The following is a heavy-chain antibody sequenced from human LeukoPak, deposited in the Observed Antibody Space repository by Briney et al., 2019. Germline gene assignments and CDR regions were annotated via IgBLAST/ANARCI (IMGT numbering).Heavy chain of an antibody. CDR3: ARVHGGWFDP. V-gene: IGHV4-59*07. J-gene: IGHJ5*02. CDR1: GGSISSYY. CDR2: IYYSGST. D-gene: IGHD3-3*01. Sequence: SDTLSLTCTVSGGSISSYYWSWIRQPPGKGLEWIGYIYYSGSTNYNPSLKSRVTISVDTSKNQFSLKLSSVTAADTAVYYCARVHGGWFDPWGQGTLVTVSS.